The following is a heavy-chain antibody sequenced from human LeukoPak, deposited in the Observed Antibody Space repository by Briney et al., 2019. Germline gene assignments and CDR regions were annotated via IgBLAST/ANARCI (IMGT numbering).Heavy chain of an antibody. D-gene: IGHD1-26*01. CDR2: ISSSGGST. Sequence: PGGSLRLSCAASGFTFSSYSMSWVRQAPGKGLEWVSAISSSGGSTYYADSMKGRITISRDTHKNTTYLQMNRLREDNTSVYYWAKDSSGSYYNNWFDPWGQGTLVTVYS. V-gene: IGHV3-23*01. CDR3: AKDSSGSYYNNWFDP. J-gene: IGHJ5*02. CDR1: GFTFSSYS.